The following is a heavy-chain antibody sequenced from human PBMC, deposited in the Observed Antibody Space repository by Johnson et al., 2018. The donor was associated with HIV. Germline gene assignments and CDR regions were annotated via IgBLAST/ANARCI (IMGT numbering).Heavy chain of an antibody. CDR3: AGRWLDAIDI. J-gene: IGHJ3*02. D-gene: IGHD6-19*01. CDR2: ISYDGSNK. V-gene: IGHV3-30*04. CDR1: GFTFSSYA. Sequence: QMQLVESGGGVVQPGRSLRLSCAASGFTFSSYAMHWVRQAPGKGLEWVAVISYDGSNKYYADSVKGRFTISRDNSKNTLYLQMNSLRAEDTAVYYCAGRWLDAIDIWGQGTLVTVSS.